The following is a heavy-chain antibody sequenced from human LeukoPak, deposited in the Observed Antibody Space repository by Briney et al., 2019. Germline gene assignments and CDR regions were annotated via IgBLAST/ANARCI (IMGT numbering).Heavy chain of an antibody. J-gene: IGHJ4*02. CDR3: AGLAVAGPPHQDY. CDR1: GFTFNSYA. V-gene: IGHV3-23*03. D-gene: IGHD6-19*01. CDR2: IYSGGST. Sequence: GGSLRLSCAASGFTFNSYAMSWVRQAPGKGLEWVSVIYSGGSTYYADSVKGRFTISRDNSKNTLYLQMNSLRAEDTAVYYCAGLAVAGPPHQDYWGQGTLVTVSS.